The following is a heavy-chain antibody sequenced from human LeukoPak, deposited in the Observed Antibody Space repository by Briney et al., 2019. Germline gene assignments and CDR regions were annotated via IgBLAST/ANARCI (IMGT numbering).Heavy chain of an antibody. CDR2: IIPILGIA. D-gene: IGHD5-18*01. V-gene: IGHV1-69*04. CDR1: GGTFSSYA. Sequence: SVKVSCKASGGTFSSYAISWVRQAPGQGLEWMGRIIPILGIANYAQKFRGRVTITADKSTSTAYMELSSLRSEDTAVYYCARRKYSYGAYYGMNVWGQGTTVTVSS. CDR3: ARRKYSYGAYYGMNV. J-gene: IGHJ6*02.